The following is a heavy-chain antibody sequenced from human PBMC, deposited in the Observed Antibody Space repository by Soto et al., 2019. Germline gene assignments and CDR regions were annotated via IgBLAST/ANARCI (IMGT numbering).Heavy chain of an antibody. CDR1: GFTFSSYW. Sequence: GESLKISCAASGFTFSSYWMSWVRQAPGKGLEWVANIKQDGSEKYYVDSVKGRFTISRDNAKNSLYLQMNSLRAEDTAVYYCASDYYDSSGYYPDAFDIWGQGTMVTVSS. D-gene: IGHD3-22*01. CDR3: ASDYYDSSGYYPDAFDI. V-gene: IGHV3-7*01. J-gene: IGHJ3*02. CDR2: IKQDGSEK.